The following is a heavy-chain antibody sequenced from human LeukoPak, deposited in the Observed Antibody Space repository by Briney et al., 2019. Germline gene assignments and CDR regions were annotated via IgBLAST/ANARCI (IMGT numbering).Heavy chain of an antibody. V-gene: IGHV3-74*03. CDR1: GFSLNSYW. CDR2: ISVDGRST. Sequence: GGSLRLSCEAYGFSLNSYWMHWVRQAPGEGPVWVSRISVDGRSTAYADSVKGRFTISRDKAKNTLYLGMNSLRADDTAVYYCAREGYSTGWYFFDNWGRGTRVTVSS. CDR3: AREGYSTGWYFFDN. J-gene: IGHJ4*02. D-gene: IGHD6-13*01.